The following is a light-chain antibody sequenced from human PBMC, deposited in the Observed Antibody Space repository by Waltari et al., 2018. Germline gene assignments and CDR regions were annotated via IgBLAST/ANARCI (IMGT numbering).Light chain of an antibody. CDR2: LDS. J-gene: IGLJ3*02. V-gene: IGLV3-21*02. CDR3: HVWDGITVM. CDR1: TLAGRS. Sequence: SSVLTQAPPGSVAPGQTANVTCGGYTLAGRSGHWFRHRPGRAPVMVVYLDSVRPSGIPDRFSVSKSGKAAILTISRVEDGDEADYYCHVWDGITVMFGGGTKLTVL.